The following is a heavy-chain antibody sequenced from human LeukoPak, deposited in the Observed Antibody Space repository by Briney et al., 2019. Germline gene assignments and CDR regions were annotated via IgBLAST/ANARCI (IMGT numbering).Heavy chain of an antibody. Sequence: GGSLRLSCAASGFTFSSYSMNWARQAPGKGLEWVASINHNGNVNYYVDSVKGRFTISRDNAKNSLYLQMSNLRAEDTAVYFCARGGGLDVWGQGILVTVSS. J-gene: IGHJ4*02. D-gene: IGHD3/OR15-3a*01. CDR2: INHNGNVN. CDR3: ARGGGLDV. V-gene: IGHV3-7*03. CDR1: GFTFSSYS.